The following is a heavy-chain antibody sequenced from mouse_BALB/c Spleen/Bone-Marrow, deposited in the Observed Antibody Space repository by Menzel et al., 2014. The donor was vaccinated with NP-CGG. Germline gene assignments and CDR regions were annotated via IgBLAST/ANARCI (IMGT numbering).Heavy chain of an antibody. Sequence: VQLQQPGAELVKPGASVKLSCTASGFNINDTYMHWVKQRPEQGLEWIGRIDPANGNTKYDPKFQGKATITADTSSNTAALQLSSLTSEDTAVYYCARLDLCACWRRGTLVTVSA. CDR1: GFNINDTY. CDR3: ARLDLCAC. CDR2: IDPANGNT. J-gene: IGHJ3*01. V-gene: IGHV14-3*02.